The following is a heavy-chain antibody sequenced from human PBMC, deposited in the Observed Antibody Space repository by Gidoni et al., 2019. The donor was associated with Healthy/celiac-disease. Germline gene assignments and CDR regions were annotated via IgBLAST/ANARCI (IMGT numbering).Heavy chain of an antibody. V-gene: IGHV1-69*01. CDR2: IMPIFGTA. CDR1: GGTFSSSA. J-gene: IGHJ5*02. D-gene: IGHD2-15*01. CDR3: AGADIVVVVAASVAGYFDP. Sequence: QVQLVQSGAEVTKPGPSVKVPCKASGGTFSSSAISWVRQAPGQGLEWMGGIMPIFGTANYAQKVQGRVTITADESTSTAYMELSSLRSEDTAVYYCAGADIVVVVAASVAGYFDPWGQGTLVTVSS.